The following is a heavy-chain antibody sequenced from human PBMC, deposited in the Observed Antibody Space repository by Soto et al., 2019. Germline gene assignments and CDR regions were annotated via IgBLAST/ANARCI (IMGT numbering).Heavy chain of an antibody. Sequence: SETLSLTCTVSGGSISSGDYYWSLIRQPPGKGLEWIGYIYYSGSTYYNPSLKSRVTISVDTSKNQFSLKLSSVTAADTAVYYCARNRGDYYYDSSGPQTIFDYWGQGTLVTVSS. V-gene: IGHV4-30-4*01. D-gene: IGHD3-22*01. CDR2: IYYSGST. CDR1: GGSISSGDYY. CDR3: ARNRGDYYYDSSGPQTIFDY. J-gene: IGHJ4*02.